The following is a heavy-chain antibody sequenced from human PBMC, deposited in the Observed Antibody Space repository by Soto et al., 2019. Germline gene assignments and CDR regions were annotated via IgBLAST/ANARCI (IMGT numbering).Heavy chain of an antibody. J-gene: IGHJ4*02. Sequence: QVQLVESGGGVVQPGRSLRLSCAASGFTFSSYGMHWVRQAPGKGLEWVAVIWYDGSNKYYADSVKGRFTISRDNSKNTLYLQMNSLRAEDTAVYYCARDVGTTQPRLVDYWGQGTLVRLL. CDR1: GFTFSSYG. D-gene: IGHD5-12*01. V-gene: IGHV3-33*01. CDR3: ARDVGTTQPRLVDY. CDR2: IWYDGSNK.